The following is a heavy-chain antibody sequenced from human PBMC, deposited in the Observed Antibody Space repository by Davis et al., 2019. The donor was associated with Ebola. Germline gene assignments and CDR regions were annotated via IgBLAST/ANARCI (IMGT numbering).Heavy chain of an antibody. CDR1: GYSVGRGFT. Sequence: GSLRLSCTVSGYSVGRGFTWGWIRQPPGKGLEWIGSIYHSGVTNYKPSLKSRVTIPLDTSKNQFSLKLTSVTAADTAMYYCARDFVYWGQGTLVAVSS. J-gene: IGHJ4*02. CDR2: IYHSGVT. CDR3: ARDFVY. V-gene: IGHV4-38-2*02.